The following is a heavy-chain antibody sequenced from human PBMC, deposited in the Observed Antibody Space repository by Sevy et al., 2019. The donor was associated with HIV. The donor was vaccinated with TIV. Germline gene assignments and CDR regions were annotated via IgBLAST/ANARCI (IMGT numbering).Heavy chain of an antibody. CDR2: ISFDGSHK. Sequence: GGSLRLSCAGSGFTFSRSSMNWVRQAPGKGLEWVSVISFDGSHKYYADSVKGRCTVSRDNSKNTLNLQMNSLRAEDTAVYYCARDLRPHLLYSDFWSGYSGMDVWGQGTTVTVSS. CDR1: GFTFSRSS. V-gene: IGHV3-30*03. CDR3: ARDLRPHLLYSDFWSGYSGMDV. D-gene: IGHD3-3*01. J-gene: IGHJ6*02.